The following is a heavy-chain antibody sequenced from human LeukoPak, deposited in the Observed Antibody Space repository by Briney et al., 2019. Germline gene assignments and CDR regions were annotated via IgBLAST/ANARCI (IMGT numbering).Heavy chain of an antibody. J-gene: IGHJ4*02. CDR3: VRDLTNPASGDY. CDR2: MHANTGDT. V-gene: IGHV1-2*02. D-gene: IGHD1-14*01. Sequence: ASVKVSCKASGYTSTDNYIHWVRQAPGHGLECMGWMHANTGDTVYVQKFQGRVTFTRDTSISTAYMELHRLGSDDTAVYYCVRDLTNPASGDYWGQGTLVTVSS. CDR1: GYTSTDNY.